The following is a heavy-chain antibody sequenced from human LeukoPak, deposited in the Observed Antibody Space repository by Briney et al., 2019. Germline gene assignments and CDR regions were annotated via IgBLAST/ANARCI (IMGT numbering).Heavy chain of an antibody. CDR2: MNPNSGNT. V-gene: IGHV1-8*03. J-gene: IGHJ4*02. CDR1: GYTFTSYD. D-gene: IGHD6-13*01. CDR3: ARRKGSSWTLDY. Sequence: ASVKVSCKASGYTFTSYDINWVRQATGQGLEWMGWMNPNSGNTGYAQKFQGRVTITRNTSISTAYMELSSLRSEDTAVYYCARRKGSSWTLDYWGQGTLVTVSS.